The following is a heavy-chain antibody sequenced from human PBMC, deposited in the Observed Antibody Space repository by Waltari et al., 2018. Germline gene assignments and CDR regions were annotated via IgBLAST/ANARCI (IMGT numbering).Heavy chain of an antibody. D-gene: IGHD3-3*01. CDR2: IYYSGRT. CDR3: ARQLLWSGYGDYYGMDV. Sequence: QVQLQESGPGLVKPSETMSLTCTVSGGSISSYYWSWIRQPPGKGLEWIGDIYYSGRTNDNPSLTGRFTRAVDTSKNQFSLKRSSVTAADTAVYYCARQLLWSGYGDYYGMDVWGQGTTVTVSS. CDR1: GGSISSYY. V-gene: IGHV4-59*08. J-gene: IGHJ6*02.